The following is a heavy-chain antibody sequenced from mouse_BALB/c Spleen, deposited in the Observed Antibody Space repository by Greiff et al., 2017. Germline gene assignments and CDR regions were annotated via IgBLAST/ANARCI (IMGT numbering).Heavy chain of an antibody. CDR3: ARDEFAY. CDR2: INSNGGST. CDR1: GFTFSSYG. J-gene: IGHJ3*01. Sequence: VESGGGLVQPGGSLKLSCAASGFTFSSYGMSWVRQTPDKRLELVATINSNGGSTYYPDSVKGRFTISRDNAKNTLYLQMSSLKSEDTAMYYCARDEFAYWGQGTLVTVSA. V-gene: IGHV5-6-3*01.